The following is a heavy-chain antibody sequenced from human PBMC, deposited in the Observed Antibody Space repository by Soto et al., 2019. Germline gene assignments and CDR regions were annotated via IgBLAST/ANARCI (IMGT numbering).Heavy chain of an antibody. Sequence: QVQLQESGPGLVKPSETLSLTCTVSGGSISSYYWSWIRQPPGKGLEWIGYIYYSGSTNYNPSLKSRVTLSVASSKNQFSLKLSSVTAADTAVYYCASEGGTGSYFDYWGQGTLVTVSS. D-gene: IGHD7-27*01. V-gene: IGHV4-59*01. J-gene: IGHJ4*02. CDR3: ASEGGTGSYFDY. CDR2: IYYSGST. CDR1: GGSISSYY.